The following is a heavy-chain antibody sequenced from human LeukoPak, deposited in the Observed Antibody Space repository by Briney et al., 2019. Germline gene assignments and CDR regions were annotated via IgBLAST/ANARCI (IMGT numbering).Heavy chain of an antibody. J-gene: IGHJ5*02. CDR1: GFTFSSYS. V-gene: IGHV3-21*01. CDR2: ISSSSSYI. Sequence: PGGSLRLSCAASGFTFSSYSMNWVRQAPGKGLEWVSSISSSSSYIYYADSVKGRFTISRDNAKNSLYLQMNSLRAEDTAVYYCARDRAPRSRNWFDPWGQGTLVTVSS. CDR3: ARDRAPRSRNWFDP.